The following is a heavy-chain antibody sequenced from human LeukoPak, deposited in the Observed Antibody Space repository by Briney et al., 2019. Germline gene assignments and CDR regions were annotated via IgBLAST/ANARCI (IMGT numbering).Heavy chain of an antibody. CDR1: GGSISSYY. CDR3: ARDLMAAARGYDAFDI. J-gene: IGHJ3*02. CDR2: IYYSGST. D-gene: IGHD6-13*01. Sequence: SETLSLTCTVSGGSISSYYRSWIRQPPGKGLEWIGYIYYSGSTNYNPSLKSRVTISVDTSKNQFSLKLSSVTAADTAVYYCARDLMAAARGYDAFDIWGQGTMVTVSS. V-gene: IGHV4-59*01.